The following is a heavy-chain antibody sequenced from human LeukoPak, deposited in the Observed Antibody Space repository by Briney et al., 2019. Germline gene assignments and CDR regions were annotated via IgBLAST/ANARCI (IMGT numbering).Heavy chain of an antibody. D-gene: IGHD3-3*01. J-gene: IGHJ6*02. V-gene: IGHV3-30-3*01. CDR1: GLTFSSYA. CDR3: ARGDDFWSGYYIQSFYYGMDV. Sequence: GGSLRLSCAASGLTFSSYAMHWVRQAPGKGLEWVAVISYDGSNKYYADSVKGRFTISRDNSKNTLYLQMNSLRAEDTAVYYCARGDDFWSGYYIQSFYYGMDVWGQGTTVTVSS. CDR2: ISYDGSNK.